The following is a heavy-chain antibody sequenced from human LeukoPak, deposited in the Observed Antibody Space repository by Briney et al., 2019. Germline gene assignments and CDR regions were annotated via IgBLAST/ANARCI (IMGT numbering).Heavy chain of an antibody. CDR2: IYYSGST. D-gene: IGHD2-2*01. CDR1: GDSISSYY. CDR3: AREPKDIVVVPAAADPDY. J-gene: IGHJ4*02. Sequence: PSETLSLTCTVSGDSISSYYWSWIRQPPGKGLEWIGYIYYSGSTNYNPSLASRVTISVDTSNNQYSLKLSSVTAADTALYYCAREPKDIVVVPAAADPDYWGQGTLVTVSS. V-gene: IGHV4-59*12.